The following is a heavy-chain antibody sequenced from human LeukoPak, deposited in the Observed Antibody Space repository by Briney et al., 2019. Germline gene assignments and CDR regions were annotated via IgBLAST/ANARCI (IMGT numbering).Heavy chain of an antibody. CDR2: ISSSSSYI. CDR1: GFTFSSYS. Sequence: PGGSLRLSCAASGFTFSSYSMNWVRQAPGKGLEWVSSISSSSSYIYYADSVKGRFTISRDNAKNSLYLQMNSLRAEDTALYYCAKGDAGSIAVAGTMDVWGQGTTVTVSS. J-gene: IGHJ6*02. V-gene: IGHV3-21*04. CDR3: AKGDAGSIAVAGTMDV. D-gene: IGHD6-19*01.